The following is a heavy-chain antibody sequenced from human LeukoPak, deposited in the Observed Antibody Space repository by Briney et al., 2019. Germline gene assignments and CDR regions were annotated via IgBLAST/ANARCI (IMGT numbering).Heavy chain of an antibody. J-gene: IGHJ5*02. V-gene: IGHV3-48*04. CDR3: ARVLCSGGSCYINWFDP. D-gene: IGHD2-15*01. CDR2: ISGSARTI. CDR1: GFSFSIYS. Sequence: PGGSLRLSCAASGFSFSIYSMNWVRQAPGQGLEWISYISGSARTIYYADSVKGRFTISRDNAKNSLYLQMNSLRAEDTAVYYCARVLCSGGSCYINWFDPWGQGTLVTVSS.